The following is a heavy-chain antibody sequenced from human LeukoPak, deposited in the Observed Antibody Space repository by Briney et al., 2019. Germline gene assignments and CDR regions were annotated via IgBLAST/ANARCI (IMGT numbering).Heavy chain of an antibody. V-gene: IGHV4-4*07. D-gene: IGHD3-22*01. CDR1: GGSISSYY. CDR3: ARHAYHDDNSGYYFAY. CDR2: IYTSGST. J-gene: IGHJ4*02. Sequence: PSETLSLTCTVSGGSISSYYWSWIRQPAGKGLEWIGRIYTSGSTNYNPSLKSRVTISVDTSKNQFSLKLSSVTAADTAVYYCARHAYHDDNSGYYFAYWGQGTLVTVSS.